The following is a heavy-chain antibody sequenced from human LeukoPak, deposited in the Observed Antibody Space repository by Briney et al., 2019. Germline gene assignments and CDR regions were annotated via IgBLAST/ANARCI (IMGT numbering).Heavy chain of an antibody. D-gene: IGHD5-18*01. CDR3: ARGGRRLWAYFEY. CDR2: ITPNSGGT. J-gene: IGHJ4*02. CDR1: GYTLTGYY. V-gene: IGHV1-2*02. Sequence: GASVKVSCKASGYTLTGYYIHWVRQAPGQGLEWMGWITPNSGGTNYAQKFQGSGTMTRDTSISTAYMELSRLKSDDTAVYYCARGGRRLWAYFEYWGQGTLVTVSS.